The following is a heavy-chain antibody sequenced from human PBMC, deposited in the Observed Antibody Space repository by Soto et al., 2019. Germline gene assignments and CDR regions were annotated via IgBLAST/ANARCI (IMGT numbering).Heavy chain of an antibody. D-gene: IGHD2-15*01. J-gene: IGHJ4*02. CDR1: GFTFSNYA. V-gene: IGHV3-23*01. CDR2: ISGSGGST. CDR3: SKIPWGYCSGGSCYFDY. Sequence: GGSLRLSCAASGFTFSNYAMSWVRQAPGKGLEWVSAISGSGGSTYYADSMKGRFTISRDNSKNTLYLQMNSLRAEDTAVYYCSKIPWGYCSGGSCYFDYWGQGTLVTVSS.